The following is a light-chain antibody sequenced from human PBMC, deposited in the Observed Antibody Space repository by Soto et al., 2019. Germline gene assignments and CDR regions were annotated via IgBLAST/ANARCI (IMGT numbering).Light chain of an antibody. J-gene: IGKJ1*01. CDR3: MQALQTPPWT. V-gene: IGKV2-28*01. CDR1: QSLVHSNGYDY. CDR2: LGS. Sequence: DIVMTQSPLSLPVTPGEPASISCRSSQSLVHSNGYDYLDWYLQKPGQSPQLLIYLGSNRASGVPDRFSGSGSGTDFTLKISRVEAEDVGVYYCMQALQTPPWTFGQGTKVDNK.